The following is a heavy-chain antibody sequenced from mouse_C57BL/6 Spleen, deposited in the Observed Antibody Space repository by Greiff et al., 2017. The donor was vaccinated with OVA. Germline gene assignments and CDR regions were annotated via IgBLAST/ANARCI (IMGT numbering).Heavy chain of an antibody. CDR1: GYTFTSYW. CDR3: AREFITTVVGYFDV. J-gene: IGHJ1*03. CDR2: INPSNGGT. D-gene: IGHD1-1*01. Sequence: VQLQQSGTELVKPGASVKLSCKASGYTFTSYWMHWVKQRPGQGLEWIGNINPSNGGTNYNEKFKSKATLTVDKSSSTAYMQLSSLTSEDSAVYNCAREFITTVVGYFDVWGTGTTVTVSS. V-gene: IGHV1-53*01.